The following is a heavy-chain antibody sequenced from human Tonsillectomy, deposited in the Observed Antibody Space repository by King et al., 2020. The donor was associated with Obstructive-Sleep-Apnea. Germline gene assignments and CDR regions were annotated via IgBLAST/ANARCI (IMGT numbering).Heavy chain of an antibody. CDR3: ARDAGCTSDSCYMRWFDP. J-gene: IGHJ5*02. Sequence: VQLVESGGGLVKPGGSLRLSCAASGFRFSDHYMSWIRQAPGKGLEWISDISSSGSSVCYADSVKGRFTISRDNAKNSLYLQMSSLRAEDTAIYYCARDAGCTSDSCYMRWFDPWGQGTLLTVSS. CDR1: GFRFSDHY. CDR2: ISSSGSSV. V-gene: IGHV3-11*01. D-gene: IGHD2-2*02.